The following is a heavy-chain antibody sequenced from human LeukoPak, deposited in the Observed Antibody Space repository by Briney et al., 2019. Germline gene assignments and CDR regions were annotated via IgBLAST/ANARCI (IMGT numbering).Heavy chain of an antibody. CDR2: ISSSGSTI. D-gene: IGHD4-17*01. CDR3: ASDSYGDYKPFDY. V-gene: IGHV3-48*03. J-gene: IGHJ4*02. CDR1: GFTFSSYE. Sequence: GGSLRLSCAASGFTFSSYEMNWVRQAPGKGLEWVSYISSSGSTIYYADSVKGRFISSRDNTKNSLYLQMNSLRAEDTAMYYCASDSYGDYKPFDYWGQGTLVTVSS.